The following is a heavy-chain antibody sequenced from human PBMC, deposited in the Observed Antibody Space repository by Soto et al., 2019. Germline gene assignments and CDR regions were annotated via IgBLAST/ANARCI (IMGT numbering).Heavy chain of an antibody. CDR3: ARENPMTTVTTDAY. CDR1: GGSFSGYY. CDR2: INHSGST. V-gene: IGHV4-34*01. Sequence: QVQLQQWGAGLLKPSETLSLTCAVYGGSFSGYYWSWIRQPPGKGLEWIGEINHSGSTNYNPSLKSRVPRSVDTSKNQFPLKLSSVTAADTAVYYCARENPMTTVTTDAYRGQGTLVTVSS. J-gene: IGHJ4*02. D-gene: IGHD4-17*01.